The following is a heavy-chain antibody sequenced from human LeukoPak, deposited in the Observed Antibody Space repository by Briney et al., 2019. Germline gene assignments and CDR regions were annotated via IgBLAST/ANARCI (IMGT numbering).Heavy chain of an antibody. Sequence: SVKVSCKTSGGTFSTYAFNWVRQAPGQGLEWMGGVIPIIGTANYAQKFQGRVTITADEFLSTAYMELSSLRSEDTAVYFCARDEYCSGTSCYSRGNWFDPWGQGTLVTVSS. V-gene: IGHV1-69*13. CDR1: GGTFSTYA. CDR2: VIPIIGTA. CDR3: ARDEYCSGTSCYSRGNWFDP. J-gene: IGHJ5*02. D-gene: IGHD2-15*01.